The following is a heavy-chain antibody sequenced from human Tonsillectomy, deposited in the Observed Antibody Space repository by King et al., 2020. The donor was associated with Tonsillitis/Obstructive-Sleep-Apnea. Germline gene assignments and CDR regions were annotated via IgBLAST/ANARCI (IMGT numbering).Heavy chain of an antibody. J-gene: IGHJ4*02. CDR3: ARVPVYYDSSGSDY. CDR1: GYTLTSFG. V-gene: IGHV1-18*01. D-gene: IGHD3-22*01. Sequence: QLVQSGAEVKKPGASVRVACKASGYTLTSFGISWVRQAPGQGLEWMGRISAYNGNTNYAQKLQGRVTMTTDTSTSTAYMELRSLRSDDTAVYYCARVPVYYDSSGSDYWGQGTLVTVSS. CDR2: ISAYNGNT.